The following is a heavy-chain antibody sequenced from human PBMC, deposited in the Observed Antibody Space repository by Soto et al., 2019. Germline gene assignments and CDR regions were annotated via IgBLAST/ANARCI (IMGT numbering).Heavy chain of an antibody. CDR3: ARGGVRAYYYYMDV. V-gene: IGHV3-13*01. CDR2: IGTAGDT. Sequence: ESGGGLVQPGGSLRLSCAASGFTFSSYDMHWVRQATGKGLEWVSAIGTAGDTYYPGSVKGRFTISRENAKNSLYLQMNSLRAGDTAMYYCARGGVRAYYYYMDVWGKGTTVTVSS. J-gene: IGHJ6*03. CDR1: GFTFSSYD. D-gene: IGHD3-10*01.